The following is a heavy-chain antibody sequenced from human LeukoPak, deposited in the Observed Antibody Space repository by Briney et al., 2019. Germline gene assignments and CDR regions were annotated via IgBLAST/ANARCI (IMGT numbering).Heavy chain of an antibody. V-gene: IGHV1-18*01. Sequence: PGGSLRLSCVGSGYTFTSYGISWVRQAPGQGLEWMGWISAYNGNTNYAQKLQGRVTMTTDTSTSTAYMELRSLRSDDTAVYYCARDLTPIWFGELSYYYMDVWGKGTTVTVSS. CDR1: GYTFTSYG. D-gene: IGHD3-10*01. J-gene: IGHJ6*03. CDR3: ARDLTPIWFGELSYYYMDV. CDR2: ISAYNGNT.